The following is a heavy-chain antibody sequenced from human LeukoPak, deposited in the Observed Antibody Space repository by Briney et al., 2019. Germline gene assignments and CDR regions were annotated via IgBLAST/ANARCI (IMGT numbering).Heavy chain of an antibody. V-gene: IGHV3-30*02. Sequence: GGSLKLSCAASGFTFSSYGMHWVRQAPGKGLEWVAFIRYDGSNKYYADSVKGRFTISRDNSKNTLYLQVNSLRAEDTAVYYCAKGRGAARPHYYFDYWGQGTLVTVSS. CDR1: GFTFSSYG. J-gene: IGHJ4*02. CDR2: IRYDGSNK. D-gene: IGHD6-6*01. CDR3: AKGRGAARPHYYFDY.